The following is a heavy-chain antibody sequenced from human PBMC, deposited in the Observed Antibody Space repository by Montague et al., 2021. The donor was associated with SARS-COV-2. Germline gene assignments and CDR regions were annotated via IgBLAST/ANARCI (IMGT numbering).Heavy chain of an antibody. V-gene: IGHV3-13*04. D-gene: IGHD3-10*01. J-gene: IGHJ6*02. Sequence: SLRLSCAASGFTFSSYDMHWVRQATGKGLEWVSAIGTAGDTYYPGSVKGRFTISRENAKYSLYLQMNSLRAGDTAVYYCARSITMVRGVRYYYGMDVWGQGTTVTVSS. CDR1: GFTFSSYD. CDR2: IGTAGDT. CDR3: ARSITMVRGVRYYYGMDV.